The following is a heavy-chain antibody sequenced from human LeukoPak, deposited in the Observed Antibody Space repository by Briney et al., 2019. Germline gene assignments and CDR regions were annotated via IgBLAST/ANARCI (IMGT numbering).Heavy chain of an antibody. CDR2: ISSGSGAET. D-gene: IGHD3-10*01. CDR3: ANYSRGPTYFYFES. CDR1: GFTFSSYA. J-gene: IGHJ4*02. V-gene: IGHV3-23*01. Sequence: SGGSLRLSCAASGFTFSSYAMTWVRQAPGKGLEWVSVISSGSGAETYYTDSVMGRFNISRDNSENTLYLQMNSLRVEDTAVYFCANYSRGPTYFYFESWGQGTLVTVSS.